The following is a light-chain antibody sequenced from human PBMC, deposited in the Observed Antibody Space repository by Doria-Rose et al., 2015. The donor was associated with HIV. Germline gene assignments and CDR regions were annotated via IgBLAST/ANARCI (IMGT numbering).Light chain of an antibody. Sequence: EIVLTQSPLSLSVTPGQPASISCRSSQGLVNSDGKTYLYWYLQKPGQSPQLLIYEVSNRFSGVPDRFSGSGSGTDFTLKISRVEPEDFGVYYCMQTILLPFTFGPGTTVDIK. CDR3: MQTILLPFT. CDR1: QGLVNSDGKTY. J-gene: IGKJ3*01. V-gene: IGKV2D-29*02. CDR2: EVS.